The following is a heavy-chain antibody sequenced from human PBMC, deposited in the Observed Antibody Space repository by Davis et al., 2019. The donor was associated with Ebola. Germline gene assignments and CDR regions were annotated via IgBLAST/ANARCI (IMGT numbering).Heavy chain of an antibody. Sequence: GESLKISCAASGFTFDDYGMSWVRQAPGKGLEWVSGINWNGGSTGYADSVKGRFTFSRDNSKNTLYLQMNSLRAEDSAVYYCAKGSLYGSRSITAGMDVWGQGTTVTVSS. CDR3: AKGSLYGSRSITAGMDV. J-gene: IGHJ6*02. CDR2: INWNGGST. D-gene: IGHD4-17*01. V-gene: IGHV3-20*04. CDR1: GFTFDDYG.